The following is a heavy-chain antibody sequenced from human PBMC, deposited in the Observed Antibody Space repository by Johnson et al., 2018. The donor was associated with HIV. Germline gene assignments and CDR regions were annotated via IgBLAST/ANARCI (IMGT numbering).Heavy chain of an antibody. CDR3: AREAGTAFDI. Sequence: QVQLVESGGGLVQPGGSLRLSCAASGFTFSSYAMHWVRQAPGKGLEWVAVISYDGINKYYADSVKGRFTISRDNSKNTLYLQMNSLRAEDTAVYYCAREAGTAFDIWGQGTMVTVSS. CDR1: GFTFSSYA. V-gene: IGHV3-30*04. J-gene: IGHJ3*02. CDR2: ISYDGINK.